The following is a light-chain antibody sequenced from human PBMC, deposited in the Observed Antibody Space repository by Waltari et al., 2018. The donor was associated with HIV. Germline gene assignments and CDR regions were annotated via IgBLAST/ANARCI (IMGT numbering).Light chain of an antibody. J-gene: IGKJ2*01. CDR1: QSVLYSSNNKNY. CDR2: RAS. CDR3: QKYYSTTAT. V-gene: IGKV4-1*01. Sequence: DIVMTQSPDSLAVSLGERATINCKSSQSVLYSSNNKNYVTWYQQKPGQPPQLLIYRASTRESGVPERFSGSGSVTAFNLTISSLQAEDVAVYYCQKYYSTTATFGQWTKLVI.